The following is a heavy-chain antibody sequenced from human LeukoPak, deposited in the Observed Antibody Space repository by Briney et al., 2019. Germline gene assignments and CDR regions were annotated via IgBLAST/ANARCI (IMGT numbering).Heavy chain of an antibody. CDR2: INPSGGTT. CDR3: ARDLSHRYYHRTGYAFDY. CDR1: GYIFTSYS. D-gene: IGHD3-22*01. J-gene: IGHJ4*02. Sequence: ASVKVSCKASGYIFTSYSMHWVRRAPGQGLEWMGIINPSGGTTNYAQKFQGRVTMTRDTSTSTVYMDLSRLRSEDTAVYYCARDLSHRYYHRTGYAFDYWGQGTLVTVSS. V-gene: IGHV1-46*01.